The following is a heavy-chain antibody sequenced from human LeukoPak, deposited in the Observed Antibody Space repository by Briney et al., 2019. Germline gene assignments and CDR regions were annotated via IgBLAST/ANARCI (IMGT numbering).Heavy chain of an antibody. CDR3: ASTDPSDAFDI. D-gene: IGHD4-17*01. CDR1: GGSISSYY. V-gene: IGHV4-59*08. CDR2: IYYSGST. Sequence: SETLSLTCAVSGGSISSYYWSWIRQPPGKGLEWIGFIYYSGSTNYNPSLESRVTISVDTSKNQFSLKLSSVTAADTAVYYCASTDPSDAFDIWGQGTMVTVSS. J-gene: IGHJ3*02.